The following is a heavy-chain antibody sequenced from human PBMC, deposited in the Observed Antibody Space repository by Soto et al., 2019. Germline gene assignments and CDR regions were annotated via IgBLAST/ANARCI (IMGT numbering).Heavy chain of an antibody. D-gene: IGHD4-4*01. J-gene: IGHJ5*02. CDR1: GFTLSSYE. CDR3: ARGSARSPPFDYSPAP. CDR2: ISSSGSTI. V-gene: IGHV3-48*03. Sequence: GGSLRLSCAASGFTLSSYEMNCVRQAPGKGLEWVSYISSSGSTIYYADSVKGRFTISRDNAKNSLYLQMNSLRAEDTAVYYCARGSARSPPFDYSPAPWGQGTLVTVSS.